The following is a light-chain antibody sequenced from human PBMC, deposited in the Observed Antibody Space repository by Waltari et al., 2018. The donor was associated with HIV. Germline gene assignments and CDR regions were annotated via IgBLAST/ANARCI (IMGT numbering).Light chain of an antibody. CDR3: ASRDNNGDLVV. V-gene: IGLV3-19*01. Sequence: SSELTQDPGVSVALRQTISITCQGDSLRTYYASWYQQKPGQAPVLLIYGQNKRASVIPDRFSGSTSGETASLTITETQAEDEADYYCASRDNNGDLVVFGGGTKLTVL. CDR2: GQN. J-gene: IGLJ2*01. CDR1: SLRTYY.